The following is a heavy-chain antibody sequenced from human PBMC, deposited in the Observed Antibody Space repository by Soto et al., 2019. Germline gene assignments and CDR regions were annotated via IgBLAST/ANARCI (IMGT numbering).Heavy chain of an antibody. CDR1: GGSFSGYY. J-gene: IGHJ4*02. V-gene: IGHV4-34*01. CDR3: ARALSK. CDR2: INHSGST. Sequence: SETLSLTCAVYGGSFSGYYWSWIRQPPGKGLEWIGEINHSGSTNYNPSLKSRVTISVDTSKNQFSLKLSSVTAADTAVYYCARALSKWGQGTLVTVS.